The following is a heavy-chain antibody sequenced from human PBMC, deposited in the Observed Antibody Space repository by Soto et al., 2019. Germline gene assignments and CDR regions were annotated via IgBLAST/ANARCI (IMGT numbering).Heavy chain of an antibody. D-gene: IGHD3-3*01. V-gene: IGHV4-34*01. CDR3: ARGVYDFWSGYPYYFDY. J-gene: IGHJ4*02. Sequence: SETLSLTGAVYGGSFSGYYWSWIRQPPGKGLEWIGEINHSGSTNYNPSLKSRVTISVDTSKNQFSLRLSSVTAADTAVYYCARGVYDFWSGYPYYFDYWGQGTLVTVSS. CDR1: GGSFSGYY. CDR2: INHSGST.